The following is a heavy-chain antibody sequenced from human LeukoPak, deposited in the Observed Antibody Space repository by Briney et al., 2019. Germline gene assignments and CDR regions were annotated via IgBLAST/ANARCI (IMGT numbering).Heavy chain of an antibody. D-gene: IGHD2-2*01. CDR3: ATYTPYCSSTSCYRGEDY. Sequence: EAAVKVSCKASGYTFTSYGISWVRQAPGQGLEWMGGIIPIFGTANYAQKFQGRVTITTDESTSTAYMELSSLRSEDTAVYYCATYTPYCSSTSCYRGEDYWGQGTLVTVSP. CDR1: GYTFTSYG. J-gene: IGHJ4*02. CDR2: IIPIFGTA. V-gene: IGHV1-69*05.